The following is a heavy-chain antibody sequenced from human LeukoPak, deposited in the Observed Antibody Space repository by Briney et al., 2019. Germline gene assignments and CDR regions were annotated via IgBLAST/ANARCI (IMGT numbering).Heavy chain of an antibody. CDR1: GGPISSYY. Sequence: SETLSLTCTVSGGPISSYYWSWIRQPPGKGLEWIGYIYYSGSTNYNPSLKSRVTISVDTSKNQFSLKLSSVTAADTAVYYCARHRYSSNPYFDYWGQGTLVTVSS. CDR3: ARHRYSSNPYFDY. D-gene: IGHD6-13*01. CDR2: IYYSGST. V-gene: IGHV4-59*08. J-gene: IGHJ4*02.